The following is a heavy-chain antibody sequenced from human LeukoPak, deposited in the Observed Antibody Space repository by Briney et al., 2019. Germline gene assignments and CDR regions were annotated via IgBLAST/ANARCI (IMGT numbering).Heavy chain of an antibody. V-gene: IGHV4-59*01. CDR2: IYYSGST. J-gene: IGHJ4*02. CDR1: GGSISRYY. CDR3: ARDRWELGPYYYFDY. Sequence: PSETLSLTCTVSGGSISRYYWSWIRQPPGKGPEWIWDIYYSGSTNYNPSLKSRVTISVDTSKNQFSLKLSSVTAADTAVYYCARDRWELGPYYYFDYWGQGTLVTVSS. D-gene: IGHD1-26*01.